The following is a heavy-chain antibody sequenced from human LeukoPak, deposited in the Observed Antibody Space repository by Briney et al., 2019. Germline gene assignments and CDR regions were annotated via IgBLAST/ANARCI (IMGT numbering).Heavy chain of an antibody. V-gene: IGHV3-30*02. J-gene: IGHJ4*02. Sequence: GGSLRLSCAASGFTFSSYGMHWVRQAPGKGLEWVAFIRYDGSNKYYADSVKGRFTISRDNSKNTLYLQMNSLRAEDTAVYYCAKGVKDYSNYPTPFDYWGQGTLVTVSS. D-gene: IGHD4-11*01. CDR2: IRYDGSNK. CDR3: AKGVKDYSNYPTPFDY. CDR1: GFTFSSYG.